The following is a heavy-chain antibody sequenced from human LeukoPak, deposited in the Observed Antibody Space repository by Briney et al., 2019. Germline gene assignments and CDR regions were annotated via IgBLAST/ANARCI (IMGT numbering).Heavy chain of an antibody. Sequence: SEILSLTCTVSGGSISSYYWSWIRQPPGKGLEWIGYIYYSGSTNYNPSLKSRVTISVDTSKNQFSLKLSSVTAADTAVYYCARDSQSSGSNWFDPWGQGTLVTVSS. J-gene: IGHJ5*02. D-gene: IGHD6-19*01. CDR2: IYYSGST. CDR3: ARDSQSSGSNWFDP. CDR1: GGSISSYY. V-gene: IGHV4-59*12.